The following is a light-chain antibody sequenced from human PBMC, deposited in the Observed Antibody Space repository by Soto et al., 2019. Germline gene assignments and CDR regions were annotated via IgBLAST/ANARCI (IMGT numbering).Light chain of an antibody. V-gene: IGKV1-9*01. CDR2: AAS. Sequence: IQLTQSPSSLSASVGDRVTITCRASQGISSYLAWYQQEPGKAPKRLIYAASTLQSGVPSRFSGSGSGTDFTLTISSLQPEDFAIYYCQQLGSYTLTFGQGTRLEIK. CDR1: QGISSY. CDR3: QQLGSYTLT. J-gene: IGKJ5*01.